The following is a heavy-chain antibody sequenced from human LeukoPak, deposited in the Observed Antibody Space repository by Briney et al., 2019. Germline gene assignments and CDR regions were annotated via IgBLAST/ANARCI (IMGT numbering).Heavy chain of an antibody. Sequence: PGGSLRLSCSASGFTFSSYAMHWVRQAPGKGLEYVSAISSNGGSTYYAGSVKGRFTISRDNSKNTLYLQMSSLRAEDTAVYYCVKGPAGYEYPLNWFDPWGQGTLVIVSS. CDR2: ISSNGGST. D-gene: IGHD5-12*01. J-gene: IGHJ5*02. CDR1: GFTFSSYA. CDR3: VKGPAGYEYPLNWFDP. V-gene: IGHV3-64D*06.